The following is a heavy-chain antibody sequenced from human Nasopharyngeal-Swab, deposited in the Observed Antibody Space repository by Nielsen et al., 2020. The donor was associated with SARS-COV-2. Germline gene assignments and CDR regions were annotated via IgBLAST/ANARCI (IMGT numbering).Heavy chain of an antibody. D-gene: IGHD3-22*01. V-gene: IGHV3-33*05. J-gene: IGHJ3*02. CDR2: IAHDASNE. Sequence: WIRQPPGKGLEWVAFIAHDASNEYYGDSVKGRFSISRDSSKNTLYLQMNSLRAEDTAVYYCARDLSYYDSVGAFDIWGQGTRVTVSS. CDR3: ARDLSYYDSVGAFDI.